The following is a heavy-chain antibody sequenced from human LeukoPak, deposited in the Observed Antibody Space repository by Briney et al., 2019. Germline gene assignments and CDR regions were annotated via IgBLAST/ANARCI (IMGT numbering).Heavy chain of an antibody. D-gene: IGHD5-18*01. V-gene: IGHV3-30*02. CDR3: AKDRQGYSYGPPFRY. Sequence: GGSLRLSCAASGFTFSSYGMHWVRQAPGKGLEWVAFIRYDGSNKYYADSVKGRFTISRDNSKNTLYLQMNSLRAEDTAVYYCAKDRQGYSYGPPFRYWGQGTLVTVSS. CDR1: GFTFSSYG. CDR2: IRYDGSNK. J-gene: IGHJ4*02.